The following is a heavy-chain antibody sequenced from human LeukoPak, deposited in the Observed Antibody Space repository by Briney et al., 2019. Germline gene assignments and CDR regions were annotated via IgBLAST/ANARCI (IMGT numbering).Heavy chain of an antibody. CDR1: GYTFTAYY. V-gene: IGHV1-2*02. J-gene: IGHJ4*02. D-gene: IGHD4-17*01. Sequence: ASVKVSCKASGYTFTAYYMHWVRQAPGQGLEWMGWINPNSGGTNYAQKFQGRVTMTRDTSISTAYMELSRLRSDDTAVYYCARVLAVDHGDYVGSLGYWGQGTLVTVSS. CDR3: ARVLAVDHGDYVGSLGY. CDR2: INPNSGGT.